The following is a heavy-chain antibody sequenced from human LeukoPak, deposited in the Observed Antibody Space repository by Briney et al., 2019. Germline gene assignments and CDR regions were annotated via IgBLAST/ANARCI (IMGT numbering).Heavy chain of an antibody. D-gene: IGHD3-16*02. J-gene: IGHJ4*02. V-gene: IGHV4-30-2*01. CDR1: GGSISSGGYS. CDR2: IYHSGST. CDR3: ASSPDDYVCGSYRFDY. Sequence: SETLSLTCAVSGGSISSGGYSWSWIRQPPGKGLEWIGYIYHSGSTYYNPSLKSRVTISVDRSKNQFSLKLSSVTAADTAVYYCASSPDDYVCGSYRFDYWGREPWSPSPQ.